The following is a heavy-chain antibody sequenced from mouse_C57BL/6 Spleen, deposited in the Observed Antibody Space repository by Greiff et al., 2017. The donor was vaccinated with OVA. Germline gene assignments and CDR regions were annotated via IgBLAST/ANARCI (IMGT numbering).Heavy chain of an antibody. D-gene: IGHD1-1*01. CDR3: ARDGFTTLVTHFDY. Sequence: EVQVVESGGGLVKPGGSLKLSCAASGFTFSSYAMSWVRQTPEKRLEWVATISAGGSYTYYPDNVKGRFTLSRDNAKNNLYLQMSHLKSRDTAMYYCARDGFTTLVTHFDYWGQGTTLTVSS. J-gene: IGHJ2*01. V-gene: IGHV5-4*01. CDR1: GFTFSSYA. CDR2: ISAGGSYT.